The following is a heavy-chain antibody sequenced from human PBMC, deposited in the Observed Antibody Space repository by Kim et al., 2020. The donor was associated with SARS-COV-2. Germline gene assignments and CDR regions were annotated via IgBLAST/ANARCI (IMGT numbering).Heavy chain of an antibody. V-gene: IGHV4-59*01. CDR3: ARSADSSGYWIFDY. J-gene: IGHJ4*02. Sequence: SETLSLTCTVSGGSISSYYWSWIRQPPGKGLEWIGYIYYSGSTNYNPSLKSRVTISVDTSKNQFSLKLSSVTAADTAVYYCARSADSSGYWIFDYWGQGTLVTVSS. CDR1: GGSISSYY. CDR2: IYYSGST. D-gene: IGHD3-22*01.